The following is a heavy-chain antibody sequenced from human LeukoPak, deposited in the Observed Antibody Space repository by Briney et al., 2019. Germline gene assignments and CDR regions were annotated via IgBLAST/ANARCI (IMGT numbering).Heavy chain of an antibody. CDR2: INSDGSST. Sequence: GGSLRLSCAASGFTFGSYWMHWVRQAPGKGLVWVSRINSDGSSTSYADSVKGRFTISRDNAKNTLYLQMNSLRAEDTAVYYCARDFPSGDAFDIWGQGTMVTVSS. V-gene: IGHV3-74*01. CDR3: ARDFPSGDAFDI. D-gene: IGHD6-19*01. J-gene: IGHJ3*02. CDR1: GFTFGSYW.